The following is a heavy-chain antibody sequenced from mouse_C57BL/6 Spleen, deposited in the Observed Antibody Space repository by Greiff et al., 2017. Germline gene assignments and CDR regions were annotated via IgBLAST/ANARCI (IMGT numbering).Heavy chain of an antibody. D-gene: IGHD1-1*01. Sequence: EVQRVESGGGLVKPGGSLKLSCAASGFTFSDYGMHWVRQAPEKGLEWVAYISSGSSTIYYADTVKGRFTISRDNAKNTLFLQMTSLRSEDTAMYYCARDTTVVGSSYAMDYWGQGTSVTVSS. J-gene: IGHJ4*01. CDR2: ISSGSSTI. CDR1: GFTFSDYG. CDR3: ARDTTVVGSSYAMDY. V-gene: IGHV5-17*01.